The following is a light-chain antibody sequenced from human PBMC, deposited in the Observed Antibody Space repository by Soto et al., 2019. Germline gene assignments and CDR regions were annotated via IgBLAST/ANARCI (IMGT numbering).Light chain of an antibody. Sequence: EIVMTQSPASLSVSPGERVTLSFTASQSVSRYLAWYQQIPGQAPRLLIHGASTRATGIPARFSGSGSGTEFTLTISSLQSEDFAVYYCQQYNNWITFGQGTRLEI. CDR2: GAS. CDR3: QQYNNWIT. J-gene: IGKJ5*01. CDR1: QSVSRY. V-gene: IGKV3-15*01.